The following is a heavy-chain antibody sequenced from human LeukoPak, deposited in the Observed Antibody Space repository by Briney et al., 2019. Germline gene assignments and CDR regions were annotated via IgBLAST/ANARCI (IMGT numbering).Heavy chain of an antibody. J-gene: IGHJ4*02. D-gene: IGHD3-16*02. V-gene: IGHV3-48*02. CDR1: GFTFSDYT. CDR3: ARDWSFSFDY. CDR2: IGTSSTSVT. Sequence: GGSLRLSCAASGFTFSDYTMNWVRQAPGKGLEWVPYIGTSSTSVTSYADSVKGRFTISRDNANNSLYLQMNNLRDEDSAVYYCARDWSFSFDYWGQGTLVTVSS.